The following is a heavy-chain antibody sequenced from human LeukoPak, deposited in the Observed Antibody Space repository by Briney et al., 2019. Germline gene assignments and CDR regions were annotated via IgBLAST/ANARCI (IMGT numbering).Heavy chain of an antibody. CDR3: ARDIVVVPAAIVWFDP. Sequence: GASVKVSCKASNYTFSSYGISWVRQAPGQGLEWMGWISPYNGNTIYAQNLQGRVTMTTDTSTSTAYMELKSLRSDDTAVYYCARDIVVVPAAIVWFDPWGQGTLVTVSS. CDR2: ISPYNGNT. CDR1: NYTFSSYG. D-gene: IGHD2-2*01. J-gene: IGHJ5*02. V-gene: IGHV1-18*01.